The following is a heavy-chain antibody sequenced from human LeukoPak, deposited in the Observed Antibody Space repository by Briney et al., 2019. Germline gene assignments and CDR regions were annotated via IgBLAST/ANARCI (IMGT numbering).Heavy chain of an antibody. D-gene: IGHD6-6*01. CDR1: GGTFSSYT. J-gene: IGHJ4*02. CDR3: ARNTYTSSPFDY. V-gene: IGHV1-69*13. Sequence: GASVKVSCKASGGTFSSYTITWVRQAPGQGLEWMGGIIPIFGTANYAQKFQGRVTITADESTSTAYMELSSLRSEDTAAYYCARNTYTSSPFDYWGQGTLVTVSS. CDR2: IIPIFGTA.